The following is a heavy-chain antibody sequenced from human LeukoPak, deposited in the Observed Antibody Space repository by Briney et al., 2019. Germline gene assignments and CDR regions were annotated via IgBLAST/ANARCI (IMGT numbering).Heavy chain of an antibody. CDR3: VKDYSRDRNGHWFDS. J-gene: IGHJ5*01. CDR1: GFTFSNYV. CDR2: TSTNGDTT. Sequence: GGSLRLSCSASGFTFSNYVMHWVRQAPGKGLEYVSATSTNGDTTYYTDSMKGRFTISRDNSKNTLSLQMSSLRAEDTAVYFCVKDYSRDRNGHWFDSWGQGTLVTVSS. V-gene: IGHV3-64D*09. D-gene: IGHD3-22*01.